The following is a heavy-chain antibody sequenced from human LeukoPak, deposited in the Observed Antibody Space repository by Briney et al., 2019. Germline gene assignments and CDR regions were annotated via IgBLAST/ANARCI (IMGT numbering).Heavy chain of an antibody. CDR1: GFTFISYA. Sequence: PGGSLRLFCAASGFTFISYAMSWVRQAPVKGLEWVSIISGSGGNTYYADSVKGRFTISRDNSKNTLYLQMNSLRAEDTAVYYCAVCHWHSSGCRNDYWGQGTLVTVSS. V-gene: IGHV3-23*01. CDR2: ISGSGGNT. CDR3: AVCHWHSSGCRNDY. D-gene: IGHD6-19*01. J-gene: IGHJ4*02.